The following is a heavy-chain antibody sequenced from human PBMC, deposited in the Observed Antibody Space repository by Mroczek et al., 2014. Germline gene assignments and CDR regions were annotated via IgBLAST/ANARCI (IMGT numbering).Heavy chain of an antibody. D-gene: IGHD2-8*01. J-gene: IGHJ5*02. CDR1: GGSFSGYY. CDR2: INHSGST. V-gene: IGHV4-34*01. Sequence: QVQLQQWGAGLLKPSEALSLTCAVYGGSFSGYYWSWIRQPPGKGLEWIGEINHSGSTNYNPSLKSRVTISVDTSKNQFSLKLSSVTAADTAVYYCARDPPYCTNGVCYRGWFDPWGQGTLVTVSS. CDR3: ARDPPYCTNGVCYRGWFDP.